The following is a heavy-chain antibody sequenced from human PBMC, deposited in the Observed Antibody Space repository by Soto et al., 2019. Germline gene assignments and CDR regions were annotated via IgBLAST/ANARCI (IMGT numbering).Heavy chain of an antibody. CDR3: TRGGQLFAGNYFDY. J-gene: IGHJ4*02. D-gene: IGHD3-10*02. CDR1: RYTFTSYG. V-gene: IGHV1-18*01. Sequence: QVQLVQSGAEVKKPGASVKVSCKASRYTFTSYGISWVRQAPGQGLEWMGWISNYNGDTNYVQKLQGRVTMTTDTSTSTAYMELTSLKSDDTAVYYCTRGGQLFAGNYFDYWGQGTLVTVSS. CDR2: ISNYNGDT.